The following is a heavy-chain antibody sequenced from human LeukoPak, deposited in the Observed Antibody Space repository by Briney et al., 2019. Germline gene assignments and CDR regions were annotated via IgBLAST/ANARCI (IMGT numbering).Heavy chain of an antibody. D-gene: IGHD1-26*01. Sequence: PSETLSLTCTVSGVSISSYYWSWIRQPPGKGLECIGYIYYSGIPNYNPSLRSRVTISMDTSKNQFSLNLSSVTAADTAVYYCARRWELLWFDPWGQGTLVTVSS. J-gene: IGHJ5*02. CDR1: GVSISSYY. CDR2: IYYSGIP. V-gene: IGHV4-59*01. CDR3: ARRWELLWFDP.